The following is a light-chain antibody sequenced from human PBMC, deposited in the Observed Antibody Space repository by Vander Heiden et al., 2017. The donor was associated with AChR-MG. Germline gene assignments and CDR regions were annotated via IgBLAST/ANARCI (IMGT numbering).Light chain of an antibody. CDR3: AEWDVSVSGWYV. Sequence: SALPLPPSASGSAGHSVTIPCSARRSNIRTRSLYCYQQLPGTAPKLLIYGNNRRPSGVPDRFSGSKSGTSASLAISGFRSDDEADYYCAEWDVSVSGWYVFGTGTKVTVL. J-gene: IGLJ1*01. V-gene: IGLV1-47*02. CDR2: GNN. CDR1: RSNIRTRS.